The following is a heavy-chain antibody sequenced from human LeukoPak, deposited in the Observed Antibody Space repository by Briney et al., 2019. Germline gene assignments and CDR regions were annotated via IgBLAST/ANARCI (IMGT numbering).Heavy chain of an antibody. CDR2: ISYDGSNK. CDR3: ARDLYSGSYHGDY. CDR1: GFTFSRYG. D-gene: IGHD1-26*01. Sequence: PGRSLRLSCAASGFTFSRYGMHWVRQAPGKGLEWVAVISYDGSNKYYADSVRGRFTISRDNAKNSLHLQMNSLRAEDTAVYYCARDLYSGSYHGDYWGRGTLVTVSS. V-gene: IGHV3-30*03. J-gene: IGHJ4*02.